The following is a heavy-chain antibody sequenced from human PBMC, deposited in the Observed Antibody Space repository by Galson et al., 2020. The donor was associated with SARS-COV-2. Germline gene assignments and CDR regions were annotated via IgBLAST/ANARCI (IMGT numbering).Heavy chain of an antibody. D-gene: IGHD1-26*01. CDR2: ISYDGSNK. CDR3: ARSYSGSYYGAFDI. J-gene: IGHJ3*02. CDR1: GFTFSSYA. V-gene: IGHV3-30*04. Sequence: GGSLRLSCVASGFTFSSYAIHWVRQAPGKGLEWVAVISYDGSNKYYADSVKGRFTISRDNSKNTLYLQMNSLRAEDTAVYYCARSYSGSYYGAFDIWGQGTMVTVSS.